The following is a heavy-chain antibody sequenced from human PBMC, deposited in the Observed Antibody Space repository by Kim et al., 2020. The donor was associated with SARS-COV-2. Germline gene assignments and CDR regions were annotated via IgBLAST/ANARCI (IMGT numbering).Heavy chain of an antibody. CDR2: IYYSGST. D-gene: IGHD6-19*01. Sequence: SETLSLTCTVSGGSISSGGYYWSWIRQHPGKGLEWIGYIYYSGSTYYNPSLKSRVTISVDTSKNQFSLKLSSVTAADTAVYYCASSSGWYRFDLGAFDIWGQGTMVTGSS. CDR3: ASSSGWYRFDLGAFDI. J-gene: IGHJ3*02. CDR1: GGSISSGGYY. V-gene: IGHV4-31*03.